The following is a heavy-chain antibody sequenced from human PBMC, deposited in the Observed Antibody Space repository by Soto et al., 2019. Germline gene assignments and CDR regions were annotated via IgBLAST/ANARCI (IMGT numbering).Heavy chain of an antibody. V-gene: IGHV4-59*08. CDR2: IYYSGST. CDR3: ARRYGGTFDY. D-gene: IGHD2-15*01. J-gene: IGHJ4*02. Sequence: QVQLQESGPGLVKPSETLSLTCTVSGGSISSYYWSWIRQPPGKGLEWIGYIYYSGSTNYNPSLXGXPXIXXDTSKNQFSLKLSSVTAADTAVYYCARRYGGTFDYWGQGTLVTVSS. CDR1: GGSISSYY.